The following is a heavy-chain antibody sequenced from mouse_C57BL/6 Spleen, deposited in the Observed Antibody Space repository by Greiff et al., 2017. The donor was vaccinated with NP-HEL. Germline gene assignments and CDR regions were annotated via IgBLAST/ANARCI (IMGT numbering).Heavy chain of an antibody. V-gene: IGHV5-17*01. CDR3: ARRRYYGSHYAMDY. J-gene: IGHJ4*01. D-gene: IGHD1-1*01. CDR1: GFTFSDYG. Sequence: EVMLVESGGGLVKPGGSLKLSCAASGFTFSDYGMHWVRQAPEKGLEWVAYISSGSSTIYYADTVKGRFPISRDNAKNTLFLQMTSLRSEDTAMYYCARRRYYGSHYAMDYWGQGTSVTVSS. CDR2: ISSGSSTI.